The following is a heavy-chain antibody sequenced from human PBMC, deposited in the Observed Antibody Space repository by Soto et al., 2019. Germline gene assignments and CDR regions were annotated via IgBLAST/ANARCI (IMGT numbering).Heavy chain of an antibody. CDR3: VKGLNIGHNSAWSYLDY. CDR1: GFTFSIYA. Sequence: GGSLRLSCAASGFTFSIYAMSWVRQTPGKGLEWVSSISCSGNHVDYRDSVKGRFTISRDNAKNSLYLHMNSLRAADTALYYCVKGLNIGHNSAWSYLDYWGQGTVVTVSS. D-gene: IGHD6-19*01. V-gene: IGHV3-9*01. J-gene: IGHJ4*02. CDR2: ISCSGNHV.